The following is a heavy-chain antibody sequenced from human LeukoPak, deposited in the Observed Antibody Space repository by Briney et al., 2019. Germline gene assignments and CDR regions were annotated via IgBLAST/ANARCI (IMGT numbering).Heavy chain of an antibody. Sequence: KASETLSLTCTVSGGSISSYYWSWIRQPAGKGLEWIGRIYTSGSTNYNPSLKSRVTISVDTSKNQFSLKLSSVTAADTAVYYCARHAYCSGGSCPDFWGQGTLVTVSS. CDR1: GGSISSYY. V-gene: IGHV4-4*07. J-gene: IGHJ4*02. CDR3: ARHAYCSGGSCPDF. D-gene: IGHD2-15*01. CDR2: IYTSGST.